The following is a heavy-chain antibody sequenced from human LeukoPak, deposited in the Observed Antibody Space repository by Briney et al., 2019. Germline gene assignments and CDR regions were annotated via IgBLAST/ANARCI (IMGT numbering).Heavy chain of an antibody. V-gene: IGHV1-69*05. D-gene: IGHD3-22*01. J-gene: IGHJ4*02. Sequence: SVTVSCKASGGTFSSYAISWVRQAPGQGLEWMGGIIPIFGTANYAQKFQGRVTITTDDSTSTAYMELSSLRSEDTAVYYCASPNYYDSSNYYFDYWGQGILVTVSS. CDR3: ASPNYYDSSNYYFDY. CDR2: IIPIFGTA. CDR1: GGTFSSYA.